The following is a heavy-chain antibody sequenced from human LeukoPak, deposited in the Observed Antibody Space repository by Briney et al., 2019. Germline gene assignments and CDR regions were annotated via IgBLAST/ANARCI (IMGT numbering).Heavy chain of an antibody. J-gene: IGHJ5*02. Sequence: ASVKVSCKASGYTFTGYYMHWVRQAPGQGLEWVGWINPNSGGTNYAQRFQGRVTMTRTTYISPTYMELSRLTSADTAVHYCARDVEYSSGWYVRAGFDPWGQGTLVTVSS. CDR3: ARDVEYSSGWYVRAGFDP. D-gene: IGHD6-19*01. CDR2: INPNSGGT. V-gene: IGHV1-2*02. CDR1: GYTFTGYY.